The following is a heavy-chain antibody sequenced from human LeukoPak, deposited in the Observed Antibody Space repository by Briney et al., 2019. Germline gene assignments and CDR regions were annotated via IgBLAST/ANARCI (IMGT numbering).Heavy chain of an antibody. Sequence: GGSLRLSCAASGFTFSSYWMHWVRQAPGKGLVWVSRINSDGSSTIYADSVKGRFTISRDNAKNSLYLQMNSLRAEDTAIYYCARCGRGYDSSGYYSYWGQGTLVTVSS. J-gene: IGHJ4*02. CDR3: ARCGRGYDSSGYYSY. CDR1: GFTFSSYW. D-gene: IGHD3-22*01. CDR2: INSDGSST. V-gene: IGHV3-74*01.